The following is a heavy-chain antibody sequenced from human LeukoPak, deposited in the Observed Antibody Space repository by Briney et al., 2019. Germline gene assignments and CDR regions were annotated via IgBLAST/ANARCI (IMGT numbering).Heavy chain of an antibody. D-gene: IGHD3-10*01. Sequence: SQTLSLTCAISGDSFSSNSAAWNWIRQSPSRGLEWLGSTYYRSKLYNDYAVSVKSRITINPDTSKNQFSLQLNSVTPEDTAVYYCARGKVLLWFGEYDAFDIWGQGTMVTVSS. CDR1: GDSFSSNSAA. V-gene: IGHV6-1*01. CDR2: TYYRSKLYN. J-gene: IGHJ3*02. CDR3: ARGKVLLWFGEYDAFDI.